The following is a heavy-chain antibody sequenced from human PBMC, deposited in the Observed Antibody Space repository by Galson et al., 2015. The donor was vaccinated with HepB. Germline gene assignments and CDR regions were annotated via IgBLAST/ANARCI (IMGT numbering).Heavy chain of an antibody. J-gene: IGHJ4*02. D-gene: IGHD6-19*01. V-gene: IGHV3-11*06. Sequence: SLRLSCAASGFTFSDYYMSWIRQAPGKGLEWVSYISSSSSYTNYADSVKGRFTISRDNAKNSLYLQMNSLRAEDTAAYYCARVSSSGCPYYWGQGTLVTVSS. CDR1: GFTFSDYY. CDR3: ARVSSSGCPYY. CDR2: ISSSSSYT.